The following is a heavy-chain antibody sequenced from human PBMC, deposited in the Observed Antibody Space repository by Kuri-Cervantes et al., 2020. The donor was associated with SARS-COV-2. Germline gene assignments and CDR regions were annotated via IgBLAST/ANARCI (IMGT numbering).Heavy chain of an antibody. Sequence: ASVKVSCKASGYTFTGYYMHWVRQAPGQGLEWMGWINPNSGGTNYAQKFQGRVTMTRDTSISTAYMELSRLRSDDTAVYYCARAAAVTTYYYYCMDVWGKGTTVTVSS. CDR2: INPNSGGT. CDR3: ARAAAVTTYYYYCMDV. CDR1: GYTFTGYY. J-gene: IGHJ6*03. V-gene: IGHV1-2*02. D-gene: IGHD4-11*01.